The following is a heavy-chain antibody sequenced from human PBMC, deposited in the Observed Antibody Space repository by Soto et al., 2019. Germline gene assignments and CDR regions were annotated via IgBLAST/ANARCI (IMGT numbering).Heavy chain of an antibody. CDR2: ASPAGTST. V-gene: IGHV3-74*01. J-gene: IGHJ5*02. CDR1: GFTFSSFW. D-gene: IGHD4-17*01. CDR3: TRHGSGDYLLFDP. Sequence: GGSLRLSCAASGFTFSSFWMHWVRQAPGKGLEWVSRASPAGTSTSYADSVKGRFTISRDNAKNTLFMQVDSLRAEATAVYYCTRHGSGDYLLFDPWGQGAMVPV.